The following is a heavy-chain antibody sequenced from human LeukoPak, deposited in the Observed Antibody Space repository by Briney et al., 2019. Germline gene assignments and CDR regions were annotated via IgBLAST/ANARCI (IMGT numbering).Heavy chain of an antibody. J-gene: IGHJ3*02. V-gene: IGHV3-7*01. CDR2: IKDGGRDK. CDR3: ARIKPGSGSDI. Sequence: GGSLRLSCAASGFTFRNYWMSCVRQAPGKGLEWVANIKDGGRDKYYVDSVKGRFTISRDNAKNSVYLQMNSLRPEDTAMYYCARIKPGSGSDIWGQGTMVTVSS. D-gene: IGHD3-10*01. CDR1: GFTFRNYW.